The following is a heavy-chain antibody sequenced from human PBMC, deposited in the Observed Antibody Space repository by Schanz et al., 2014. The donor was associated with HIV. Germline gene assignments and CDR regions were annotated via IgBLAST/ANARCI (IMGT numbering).Heavy chain of an antibody. J-gene: IGHJ3*02. V-gene: IGHV3-33*08. D-gene: IGHD1-1*01. CDR3: ARFANWAFDI. CDR2: IWYDGSKT. CDR1: GFTFDDFA. Sequence: VQLVESGGGLVQPGRSLRLSCAASGFTFDDFAMHWVRQPPGKGLEWVSYIWYDGSKTYYVDSVKGRFTISRDNSKNTVYLQMNSLRVEDTAVYYCARFANWAFDIWGQGTTVTVSS.